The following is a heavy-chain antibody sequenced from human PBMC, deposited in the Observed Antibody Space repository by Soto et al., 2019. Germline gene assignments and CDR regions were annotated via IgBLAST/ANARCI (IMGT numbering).Heavy chain of an antibody. D-gene: IGHD6-19*01. CDR1: GFTVSSNY. CDR2: IYSGGST. CDR3: ARDQLGSGWEKDY. Sequence: GGSLRLSCAASGFTVSSNYMSWVRQAPGKGLEWVSVIYSGGSTYYADSVKGRFTISRDNSKNTLYLQMNSLRAEDTAVYYCARDQLGSGWEKDYWGQGTLVTVSS. J-gene: IGHJ4*02. V-gene: IGHV3-66*01.